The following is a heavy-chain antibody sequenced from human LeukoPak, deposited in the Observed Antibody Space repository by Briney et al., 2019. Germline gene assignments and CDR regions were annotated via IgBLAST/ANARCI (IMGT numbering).Heavy chain of an antibody. CDR1: GFTIISNF. Sequence: GGSLRLSCAASGFTIISNFMSWVRQAPGKGLEWVSVIYSGGSTSYADSVKGRFTISRDNSKNTLYLQMNSLRAEDTAVYYCAKVSLRDTAMSFGGGQGTLVTVSS. J-gene: IGHJ4*02. D-gene: IGHD5-18*01. V-gene: IGHV3-66*01. CDR3: AKVSLRDTAMSFG. CDR2: IYSGGST.